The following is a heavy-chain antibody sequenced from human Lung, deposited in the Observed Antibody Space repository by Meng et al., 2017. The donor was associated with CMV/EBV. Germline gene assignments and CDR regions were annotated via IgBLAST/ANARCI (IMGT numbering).Heavy chain of an antibody. D-gene: IGHD3-10*01. Sequence: ASVKVSCKGSGYTFTSYGISWVRQAPGQGLEWMGWISAYNGNTNYAQKFQGRVIMTTDTFTSTAYMELRSLRSDDTAVYYCARDWELVTHGGDYWGQGTLVTVSS. CDR2: ISAYNGNT. V-gene: IGHV1-18*01. CDR3: ARDWELVTHGGDY. J-gene: IGHJ4*02. CDR1: GYTFTSYG.